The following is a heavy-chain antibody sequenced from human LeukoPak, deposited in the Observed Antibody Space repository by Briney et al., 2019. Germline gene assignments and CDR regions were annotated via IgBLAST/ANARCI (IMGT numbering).Heavy chain of an antibody. D-gene: IGHD6-19*01. CDR1: GGSLSGYY. CDR3: ARGHQIKKDSGWIGRAWSGYMDV. Sequence: SETLSLTCAVYGGSLSGYYWSWIRQPPGKGLEWIGEINHSGSTNYNPSLKSRVTISVDTSKNQFSLKLSSVTAADTAVYYCARGHQIKKDSGWIGRAWSGYMDVWGKGTTVTVSS. V-gene: IGHV4-34*01. CDR2: INHSGST. J-gene: IGHJ6*03.